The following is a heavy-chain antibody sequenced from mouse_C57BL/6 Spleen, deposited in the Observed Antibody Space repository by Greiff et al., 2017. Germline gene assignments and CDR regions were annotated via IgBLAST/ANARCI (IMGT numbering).Heavy chain of an antibody. CDR2: IYPGSGST. CDR1: GYTFTSYW. Sequence: QVQLQQPGAELVKPGASVTMSCKASGYTFTSYWITWVKQRPGQGLEWIGDIYPGSGSTNYNEKFKSKATLTVDTSSSTAYMQLSSQTSEDSAVYYCARGDYGERVYFGLWGQGTTLTGSS. V-gene: IGHV1-55*01. CDR3: ARGDYGERVYFGL. J-gene: IGHJ2*01. D-gene: IGHD2-4*01.